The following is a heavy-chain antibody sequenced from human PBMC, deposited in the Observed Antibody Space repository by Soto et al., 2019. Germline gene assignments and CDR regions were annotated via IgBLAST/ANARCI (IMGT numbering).Heavy chain of an antibody. D-gene: IGHD3-9*01. CDR2: IYSGGST. J-gene: IGHJ6*02. CDR3: AGGGAGYFLIIDV. CDR1: GFTVSSNY. Sequence: GGSLSLSCAASGFTVSSNYMSWVRQAPGKGLEWVSVIYSGGSTYYADSVKGRFTISRDTSKNKLYLKMNSLRAEDTAVYYCAGGGAGYFLIIDVWGQGTTVTVSS. V-gene: IGHV3-53*01.